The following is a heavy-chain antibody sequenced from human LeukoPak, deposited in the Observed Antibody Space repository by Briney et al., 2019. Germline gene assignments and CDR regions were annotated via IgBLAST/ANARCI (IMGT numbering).Heavy chain of an antibody. J-gene: IGHJ6*02. CDR3: AREDSSGYYSGNYYYYGMDV. Sequence: ASVMVSCKASGYTFTSYYMHWVRHPPAQGLEWMGIINPSGGSTSYAQKFHGRVTMTRDTSTSTVYMELSSLRSEDTAVYYCAREDSSGYYSGNYYYYGMDVWGQGTTVTVSS. V-gene: IGHV1-46*01. CDR2: INPSGGST. CDR1: GYTFTSYY. D-gene: IGHD3-22*01.